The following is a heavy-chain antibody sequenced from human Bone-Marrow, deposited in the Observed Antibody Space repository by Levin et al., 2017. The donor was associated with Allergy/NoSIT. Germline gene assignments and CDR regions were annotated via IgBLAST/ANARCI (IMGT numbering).Heavy chain of an antibody. CDR3: GVTPRRDPFDY. J-gene: IGHJ4*02. CDR2: IKEDGGEK. Sequence: GGSLRLSCAASGFTFSTYWMSWVRQAPGKGLEWVANIKEDGGEKYYVDSVKGRFTISRDNAKNSLYLQMNSLRVEDTAVYYWGVTPRRDPFDYWGQGTLVTVSS. D-gene: IGHD2-21*02. V-gene: IGHV3-7*01. CDR1: GFTFSTYW.